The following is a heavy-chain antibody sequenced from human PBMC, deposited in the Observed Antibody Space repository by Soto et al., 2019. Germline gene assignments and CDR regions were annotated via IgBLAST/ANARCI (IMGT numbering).Heavy chain of an antibody. Sequence: PVGSLRLSCAASGFTFSSYAMHWVRQAPGKGLEWVAVISYDGSNKYYADSVKGRFTISRDNSKNTLYLQMNSLRAEDTAVYYCARGRIAAPYYYYYYYGMDVWGQGTTVTVSS. D-gene: IGHD6-6*01. V-gene: IGHV3-30-3*01. J-gene: IGHJ6*02. CDR1: GFTFSSYA. CDR3: ARGRIAAPYYYYYYYGMDV. CDR2: ISYDGSNK.